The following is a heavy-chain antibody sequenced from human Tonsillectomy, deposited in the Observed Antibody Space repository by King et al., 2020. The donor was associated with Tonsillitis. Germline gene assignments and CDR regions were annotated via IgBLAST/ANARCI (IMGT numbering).Heavy chain of an antibody. CDR3: TRDKAEHGAFDI. CDR2: VKSKGGGGTT. Sequence: VQLVETGGGLAKPGGSLTLSCVVSGSTFSDAWMRDAWMSWVRQAPGEGLELIGRVKSKGGGGTTDYAAPVKGRFTISRDDSRNTICLQMNSLKTEDTARYDSTRDKAEHGAFDIWGQGTMVTASS. CDR1: GSTFSDAWMRDAW. J-gene: IGHJ3*02. D-gene: IGHD2-15*01. V-gene: IGHV3-15*01.